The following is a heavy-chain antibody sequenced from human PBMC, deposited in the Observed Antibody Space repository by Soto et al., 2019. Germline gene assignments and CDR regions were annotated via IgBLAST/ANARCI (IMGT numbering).Heavy chain of an antibody. J-gene: IGHJ3*02. CDR2: IKHGGSS. D-gene: IGHD6-19*01. Sequence: QVQQQPWGAGLLKPSETLSLTCTVYAGSFSHYYWNWIRQSPGQGLEWIGKIKHGGSSSYNPSLRSRVSISVDMSKNQFSLTLRSVTAADTAVYYCARGGSSDWQVALDIWGQGTMVPVAS. CDR1: AGSFSHYY. V-gene: IGHV4-34*01. CDR3: ARGGSSDWQVALDI.